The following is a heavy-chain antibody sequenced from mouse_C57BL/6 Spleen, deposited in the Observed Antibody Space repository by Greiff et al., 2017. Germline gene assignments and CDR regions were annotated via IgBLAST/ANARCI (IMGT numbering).Heavy chain of an antibody. CDR1: GYTFTSYW. J-gene: IGHJ1*03. D-gene: IGHD2-4*01. V-gene: IGHV1-69*01. Sequence: QVQLQQSGAELVMPGASMKLSCKASGYTFTSYWMHWVKQRPGQGLEWIGEIDPSDSYTNYNQKFKGKSTLTVDKSSSTAYMQLSSLTSEDSAVYYCARGGGLRQGWYFDVWGTGTTVTVSS. CDR2: IDPSDSYT. CDR3: ARGGGLRQGWYFDV.